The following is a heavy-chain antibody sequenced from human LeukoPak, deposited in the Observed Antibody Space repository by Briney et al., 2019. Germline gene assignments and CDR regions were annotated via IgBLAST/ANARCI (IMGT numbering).Heavy chain of an antibody. V-gene: IGHV4-4*07. Sequence: SETLSLTCTVSGGSISSYYWNWIRQPAGKGLEWIGRIYTSGSTNYNPSLKSRITMSVDTSKNQFSLKLSSVTAADTALYYCARGGLYYYDSNNWFDPWGQGTLVTVSS. CDR1: GGSISSYY. CDR2: IYTSGST. J-gene: IGHJ5*02. D-gene: IGHD3-22*01. CDR3: ARGGLYYYDSNNWFDP.